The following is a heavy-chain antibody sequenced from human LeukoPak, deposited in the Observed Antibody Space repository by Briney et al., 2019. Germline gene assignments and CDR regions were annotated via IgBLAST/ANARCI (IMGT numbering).Heavy chain of an antibody. V-gene: IGHV1-24*01. CDR2: FDPEDGET. CDR3: ATEALDDSDSYFEY. Sequence: ASVKVSCKVSGYTLTELSMHWVRQAPGKGLEWMGRFDPEDGETIYAQTLQGRVTMTEDTSTDTAYMELSSLRSEDTAVYYCATEALDDSDSYFEYWGQGTLVTVSS. D-gene: IGHD3-10*01. J-gene: IGHJ4*02. CDR1: GYTLTELS.